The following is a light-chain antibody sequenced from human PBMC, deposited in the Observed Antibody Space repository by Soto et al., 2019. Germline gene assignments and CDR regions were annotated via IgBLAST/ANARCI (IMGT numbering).Light chain of an antibody. J-gene: IGKJ3*01. CDR2: DAS. V-gene: IGKV3-11*02. CDR1: QSVSSY. CDR3: QQRSNWPPRFT. Sequence: EIVLTQSPATLSLSPGESATLSCRASQSVSSYLAWYQQKPGQAPRLLIYDASNRATGIPARFSGSASGRDFTLTISSLEPEDFAVYYCQQRSNWPPRFTFGPGTKVDIK.